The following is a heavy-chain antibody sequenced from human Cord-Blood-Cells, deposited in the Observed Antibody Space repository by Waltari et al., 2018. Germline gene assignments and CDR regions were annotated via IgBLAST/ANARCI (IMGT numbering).Heavy chain of an antibody. D-gene: IGHD2-2*01. CDR2: IYHSGST. V-gene: IGHV4-38-2*02. J-gene: IGHJ5*02. CDR1: GYSISSGSY. Sequence: QVQLQESGPGLVKPSETLSLTCTVSGYSISSGSYWGWIRQPPGEGLEWIGSIYHSGSTYYNPSLKSRVTISVDTSKNQFSLKLSSVTAADTAVYYCAREAGSSPKMGWFDPWGQGTLVTVSS. CDR3: AREAGSSPKMGWFDP.